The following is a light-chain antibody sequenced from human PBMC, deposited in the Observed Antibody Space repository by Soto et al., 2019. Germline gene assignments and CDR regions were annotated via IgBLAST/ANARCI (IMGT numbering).Light chain of an antibody. CDR1: ETVNSNY. CDR3: QHYGSTPPWT. Sequence: DIVLTQSPGTLSLSPGERATLSCRASETVNSNYLAWFQHKRGQAPRLLIYGASSRATGIPDRFSGSGSGTDFTLTISRLEPEDFAVYYCQHYGSTPPWTFGQGTKVDI. CDR2: GAS. V-gene: IGKV3-20*01. J-gene: IGKJ1*01.